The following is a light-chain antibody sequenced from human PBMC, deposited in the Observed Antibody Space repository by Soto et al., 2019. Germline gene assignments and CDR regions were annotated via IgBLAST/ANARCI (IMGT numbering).Light chain of an antibody. V-gene: IGKV2-28*01. CDR1: ESLLHSVGYNY. Sequence: DILMTQSPLSLSVTPGEPASISCRSSESLLHSVGYNYLDWYLQKPGQSPQLLIYLGSHRASGVHDRFSGSGSGRAFTLNISRVEADDVGVYYCMQGLETPTFGQGTKVEIK. CDR2: LGS. J-gene: IGKJ1*01. CDR3: MQGLETPT.